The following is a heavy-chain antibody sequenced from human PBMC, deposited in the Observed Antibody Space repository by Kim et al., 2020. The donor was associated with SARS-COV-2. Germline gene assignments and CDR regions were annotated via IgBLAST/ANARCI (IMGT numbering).Heavy chain of an antibody. CDR2: T. Sequence: TNYAQKFQGRVTMTRDTSISTAYMELSRLRSDDTAVYYCARGQQLTLFDYWGQGTLVTVSS. CDR3: ARGQQLTLFDY. D-gene: IGHD6-13*01. V-gene: IGHV1-2*02. J-gene: IGHJ4*02.